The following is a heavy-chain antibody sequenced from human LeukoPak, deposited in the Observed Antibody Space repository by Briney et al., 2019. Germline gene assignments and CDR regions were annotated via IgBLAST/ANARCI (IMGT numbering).Heavy chain of an antibody. V-gene: IGHV4-39*02. CDR3: AREGRWLQPRGYYYGMDV. D-gene: IGHD5-24*01. J-gene: IGHJ6*02. Sequence: SETLSLTCTVSGGSISSSSYYWGWIRQPPGKGLEWIGSIYYSGSTYYNPSLKSRATISGDTCKNQFSLKLSSVPATDTAVYYCAREGRWLQPRGYYYGMDVWGQGTTVTVSS. CDR2: IYYSGST. CDR1: GGSISSSSYY.